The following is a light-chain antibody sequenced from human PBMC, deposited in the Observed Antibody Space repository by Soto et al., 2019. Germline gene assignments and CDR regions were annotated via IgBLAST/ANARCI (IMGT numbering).Light chain of an antibody. CDR2: WAS. J-gene: IGKJ1*01. CDR1: QSVLYSSNNKNY. Sequence: DIVMTQSPDSLAVSLGERATINCKSSQSVLYSSNNKNYLAWYQQKPGQPPKLLIYWASTRESGVPDRFSGSGSWTDFTLTISSLQAEDVAVYYCQQRGTFGQGTKVEIK. CDR3: QQRGT. V-gene: IGKV4-1*01.